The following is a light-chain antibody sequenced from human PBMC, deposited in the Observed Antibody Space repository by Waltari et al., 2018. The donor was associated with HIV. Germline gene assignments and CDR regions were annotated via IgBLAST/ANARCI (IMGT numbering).Light chain of an antibody. V-gene: IGLV2-14*01. CDR1: SFDISGYNF. CDR2: EVS. CDR3: ISYISSSSPV. J-gene: IGLJ3*02. Sequence: QSALTQPASVSGSPGQSITISCTGTSFDISGYNFFSWFQHHPGKAPKVILYEVSQRPSGVSDRFSGSKSGNTSSLTISGLQTEDEAEYFCISYISSSSPVFGGGTKLTVL.